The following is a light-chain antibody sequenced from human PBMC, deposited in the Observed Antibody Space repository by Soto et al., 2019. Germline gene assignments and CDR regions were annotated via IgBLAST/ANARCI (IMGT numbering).Light chain of an antibody. Sequence: QSVLTQPPSASGTPGQRVTISCSGSSSNVGSNIVSWYQQLPGTAPKVLIYSDNQRPSGVPDRFSGSKSGTSASLAISGLQAEDEADYYCAAWYDSLNGPVFGGGTKLTVL. CDR2: SDN. V-gene: IGLV1-44*01. CDR1: SSNVGSNI. J-gene: IGLJ2*01. CDR3: AAWYDSLNGPV.